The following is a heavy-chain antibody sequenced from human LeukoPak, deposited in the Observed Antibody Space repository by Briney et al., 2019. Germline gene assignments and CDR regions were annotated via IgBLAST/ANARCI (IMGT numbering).Heavy chain of an antibody. D-gene: IGHD3-10*01. V-gene: IGHV1-2*02. CDR1: GYTFTGYY. J-gene: IGHJ5*02. CDR3: ARDATGLWFGELFQKEDCP. CDR2: INPNSGGT. Sequence: ASVKVSCKASGYTFTGYYMHWVRQAPGQGLEWMGWINPNSGGTNYAQKFQGRVTMTRDTSISTAYMELSRLRSDDTAVYYCARDATGLWFGELFQKEDCPWGQGTLVTVSS.